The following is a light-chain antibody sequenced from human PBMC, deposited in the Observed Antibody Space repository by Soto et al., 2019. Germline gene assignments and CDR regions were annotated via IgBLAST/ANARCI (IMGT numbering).Light chain of an antibody. Sequence: ESVLTQSPGTLSLFPGERATLSCRASQSVTSSYLAWYPHKPGQAPSLRIYGASSRATGIPDRFSGSGSGTYFATGSATDCTLTISRLEPEDSAVYYFHQYGMSPRTFGQGTKVEIK. V-gene: IGKV3-20*01. CDR2: GAS. CDR3: HQYGMSPRT. J-gene: IGKJ1*01. CDR1: QSVTSSY.